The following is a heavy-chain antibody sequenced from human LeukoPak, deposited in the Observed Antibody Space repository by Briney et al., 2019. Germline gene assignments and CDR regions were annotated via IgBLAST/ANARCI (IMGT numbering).Heavy chain of an antibody. CDR2: FDPEDGET. J-gene: IGHJ4*02. Sequence: ASVKVSCKVSEYILTELLMHWVRQSPGKGLEWMGGFDPEDGETIYAQKFQGRVTMTEDTSTDTAYMELSSLRPEDTAVYYCTTWQGSMETMVRDSWGQGTLVTVSS. CDR3: TTWQGSMETMVRDS. CDR1: EYILTELL. V-gene: IGHV1-24*01. D-gene: IGHD3-10*01.